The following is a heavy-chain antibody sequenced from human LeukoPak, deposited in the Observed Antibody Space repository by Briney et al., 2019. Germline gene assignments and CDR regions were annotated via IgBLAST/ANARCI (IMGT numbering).Heavy chain of an antibody. J-gene: IGHJ4*02. CDR2: IGGRDGST. Sequence: GGSLRLSCAASEFTFSSYSMSWVRQAPGKGLEWVSAIGGRDGSTYYADSVKGRFTISRDNSKNTLYVQMNSLRAEDTAVYYCAKGHYYGSGSFWGQGTLVTVSS. CDR3: AKGHYYGSGSF. D-gene: IGHD3-10*01. CDR1: EFTFSSYS. V-gene: IGHV3-23*01.